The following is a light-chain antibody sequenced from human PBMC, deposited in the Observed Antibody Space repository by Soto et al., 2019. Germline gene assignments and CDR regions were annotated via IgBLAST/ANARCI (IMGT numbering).Light chain of an antibody. Sequence: DIVMTQSPLSLSVTPGEPASISCRSSQSLLHSNGYNYLDWYLQKPGQSPQLLIYLGSNRASGVPYRFSGSGSGTDFTLKISRVEAEDVGVYYCMQALQSRLTFGGGTKVEIK. CDR1: QSLLHSNGYNY. V-gene: IGKV2-28*01. J-gene: IGKJ4*01. CDR3: MQALQSRLT. CDR2: LGS.